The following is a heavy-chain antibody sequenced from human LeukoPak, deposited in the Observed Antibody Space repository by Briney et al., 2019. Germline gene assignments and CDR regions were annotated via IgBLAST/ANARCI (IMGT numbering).Heavy chain of an antibody. CDR2: MNPNSGNT. CDR1: GYTFTSYD. J-gene: IGHJ5*02. CDR3: AREDIVLMVYAGGFDP. D-gene: IGHD2-8*01. Sequence: ASVKVSCKASGYTFTSYDINWVRQATGQGLEWMGWMNPNSGNTGYAQKFQGRVTMTRNTSISTAYMELSSLRSEDTAVYYCAREDIVLMVYAGGFDPWGQGTLVTVSS. V-gene: IGHV1-8*01.